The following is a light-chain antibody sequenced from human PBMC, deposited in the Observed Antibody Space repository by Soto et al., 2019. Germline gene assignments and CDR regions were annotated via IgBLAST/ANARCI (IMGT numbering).Light chain of an antibody. Sequence: EFVLTQSPGTLSLSPGERATLSCRASQSVSSTFLAWYQQKPGQPLRLLIYGASTRGTGIPDRFSGSGSGTDLTLTISRLEPEDFAVYYCQHYGSSPPLTFGGGTKVEIK. CDR2: GAS. V-gene: IGKV3-20*01. CDR1: QSVSSTF. J-gene: IGKJ4*01. CDR3: QHYGSSPPLT.